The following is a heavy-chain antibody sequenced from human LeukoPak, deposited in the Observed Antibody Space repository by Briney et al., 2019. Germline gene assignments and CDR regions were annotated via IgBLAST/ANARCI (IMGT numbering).Heavy chain of an antibody. V-gene: IGHV5-51*01. CDR1: GYSFTSYW. CDR3: AGTNSAAAELYYYYYYGMDV. Sequence: GESLKISCKGSGYSFTSYWIGWVRQMPGKGLEWMGIIYPGDSDTRYSPSFQGQVTISADKSISTAYLQWSSLKASDTATYYCAGTNSAAAELYYYYYYGMDVWGQGTTVTVSS. CDR2: IYPGDSDT. D-gene: IGHD6-13*01. J-gene: IGHJ6*02.